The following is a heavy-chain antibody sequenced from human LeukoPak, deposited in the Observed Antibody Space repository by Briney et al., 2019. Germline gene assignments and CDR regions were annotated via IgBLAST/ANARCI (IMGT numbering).Heavy chain of an antibody. CDR2: INYSGST. J-gene: IGHJ4*02. CDR1: GGSIRSSTYY. Sequence: SETLSLTCCVSGGSIRSSTYYWPWIRQPPGKGLEWIGSINYSGSTYYNPSLKSRVTIAVDTSKNQFSLKLRSVIAADTAVYYCARVGPLYSSSWYVDCWGQGTLVSVPS. CDR3: ARVGPLYSSSWYVDC. D-gene: IGHD6-13*01. V-gene: IGHV4-39*01.